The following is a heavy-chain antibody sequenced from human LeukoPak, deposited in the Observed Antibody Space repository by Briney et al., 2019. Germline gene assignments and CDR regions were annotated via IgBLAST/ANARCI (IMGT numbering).Heavy chain of an antibody. V-gene: IGHV4-34*01. J-gene: IGHJ6*02. Sequence: SETLSLTCAVYGGSFSGYYWSWIRQPPGEGLEWIGEINHSGSTNYNPSLKSRVTISVDTSKNQFSLKLSSVTAADTAVYYCARATTYSSGWYVRFGFGMDVWGQGTTVTVSS. CDR1: GGSFSGYY. CDR3: ARATTYSSGWYVRFGFGMDV. D-gene: IGHD6-19*01. CDR2: INHSGST.